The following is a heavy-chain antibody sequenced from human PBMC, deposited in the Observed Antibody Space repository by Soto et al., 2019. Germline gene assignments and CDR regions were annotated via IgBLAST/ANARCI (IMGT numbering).Heavy chain of an antibody. CDR3: AKDLRGPPAGTWYFDL. CDR1: GLPFSSCS. V-gene: IGHV3-23*01. D-gene: IGHD6-13*01. CDR2: IVASGITT. J-gene: IGHJ2*01. Sequence: EVQLLESGGGLVQPGGSLRLACATSGLPFSSCSMGWVRQAPGKGLEWVSSIVASGITTYYADSVKGRFTISRDNSKNTLYLQMSSLRAEDTAVYYCAKDLRGPPAGTWYFDLWRRGTLVSVSS.